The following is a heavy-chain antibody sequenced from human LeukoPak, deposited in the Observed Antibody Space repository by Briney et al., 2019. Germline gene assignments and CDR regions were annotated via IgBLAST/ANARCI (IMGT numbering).Heavy chain of an antibody. J-gene: IGHJ4*02. Sequence: ASVKVSCKASGYTFTSYDFNWVRQATGQRPEWMGWMSPSSGDTGYAQKFQDRVTMTRNTSISTAYMELSSLRSDDTAVYYCARGPPNWGYDYWGPGTLVTVSS. CDR3: ARGPPNWGYDY. CDR2: MSPSSGDT. V-gene: IGHV1-8*01. CDR1: GYTFTSYD. D-gene: IGHD7-27*01.